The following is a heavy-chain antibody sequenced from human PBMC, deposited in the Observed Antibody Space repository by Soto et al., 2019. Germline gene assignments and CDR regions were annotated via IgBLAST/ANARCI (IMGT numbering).Heavy chain of an antibody. CDR2: VSHTGAT. Sequence: QVQLQESGPGLVKPSETLSLTCTVSGGSISLERFYWTWIRQPPGKGLEWIGYVSHTGATNYNPYVQSRVDISVDTARNQFSLKLRSLTDADTAVYFCAREFSSAHLKYCDFWGQGTLVSVSA. J-gene: IGHJ4*02. CDR3: AREFSSAHLKYCDF. CDR1: GGSISLERFY. V-gene: IGHV4-61*01.